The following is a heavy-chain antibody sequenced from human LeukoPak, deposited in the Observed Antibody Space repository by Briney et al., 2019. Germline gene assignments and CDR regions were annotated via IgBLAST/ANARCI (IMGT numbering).Heavy chain of an antibody. Sequence: SETLSLTCSVSGGSISRGGYSWNWIRQPPGKGLEWIGYIHSSGTAYYNPSLKSRVTISLDRSKNQFSLNLTSVTAADTAVYYCARETPLRYFDPWGQGTLVTVSS. CDR1: GGSISRGGYS. D-gene: IGHD3-9*01. V-gene: IGHV4-30-2*01. CDR3: ARETPLRYFDP. CDR2: IHSSGTA. J-gene: IGHJ5*02.